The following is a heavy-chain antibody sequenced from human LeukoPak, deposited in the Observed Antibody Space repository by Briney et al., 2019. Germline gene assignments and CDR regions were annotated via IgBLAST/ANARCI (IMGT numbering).Heavy chain of an antibody. J-gene: IGHJ1*01. CDR2: MNPNSGNT. D-gene: IGHD6-19*01. Sequence: ASVKVSCKASGYTFTSYDINWVRQATGQGPEWMGWMNPNSGNTGYAQKFQGRVTMTRNTSINTAYMELSSLRSEDTAVYYCATLSRWLVHGYFQHWGQGTLVTVSS. CDR3: ATLSRWLVHGYFQH. V-gene: IGHV1-8*01. CDR1: GYTFTSYD.